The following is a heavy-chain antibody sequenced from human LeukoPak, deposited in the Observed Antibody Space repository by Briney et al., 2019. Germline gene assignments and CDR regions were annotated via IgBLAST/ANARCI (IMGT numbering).Heavy chain of an antibody. CDR1: GGTFSSYA. V-gene: IGHV1-69*13. J-gene: IGHJ6*02. CDR3: ASPTLGTNQPPYYYYGMDV. Sequence: SVKVSCKASGGTFSSYAISWVRQAPGQGLEWMGGIIPIFGTANYAQKFQGRVTITADESTSTAYMELSSLRSEDTAVYYCASPTLGTNQPPYYYYGMDVWGQGTTVTVSS. CDR2: IIPIFGTA. D-gene: IGHD7-27*01.